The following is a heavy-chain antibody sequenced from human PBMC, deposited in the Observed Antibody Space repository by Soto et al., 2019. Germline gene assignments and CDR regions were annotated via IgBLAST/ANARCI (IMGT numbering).Heavy chain of an antibody. CDR3: ARHDGDSGYHLDY. CDR1: GYRFTSFW. J-gene: IGHJ4*02. CDR2: IHPSDSDI. V-gene: IGHV5-10-1*01. D-gene: IGHD5-12*01. Sequence: GESLKISCEGSGYRFTSFWIAWVRRMPGKGLEWMGRIHPSDSDIKYSPSFQGHVTISADKSSNTAYLHWGSLKASDTAMYYCARHDGDSGYHLDYWGQGALVTVSS.